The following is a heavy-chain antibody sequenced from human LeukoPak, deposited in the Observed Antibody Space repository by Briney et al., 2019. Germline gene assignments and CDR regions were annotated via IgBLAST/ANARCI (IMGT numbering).Heavy chain of an antibody. D-gene: IGHD2-2*01. CDR1: GFAIRTYW. J-gene: IGHJ3*02. CDR2: IKPDGSDK. Sequence: GGSLRLSCVASGFAIRTYWMSWVRQAPGKGLDWVANIKPDGSDKKFVDSVKGRFAISRDNAKKSLYLQMNSLRVEDTAVYYCATQTSSEAFEIWGQGTMVTVSS. V-gene: IGHV3-7*05. CDR3: ATQTSSEAFEI.